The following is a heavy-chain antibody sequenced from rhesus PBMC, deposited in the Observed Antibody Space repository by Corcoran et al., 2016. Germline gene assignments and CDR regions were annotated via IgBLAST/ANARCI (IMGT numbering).Heavy chain of an antibody. Sequence: EVQLVETGGGLVQPGGSLKLSCAASGFTFSSYGMSWVRQAPGKGLEWVSAIKSGGGSTYYADDVKGRFTISRDNSKNTLSLQMNSLRAEDTAVYYCAKGDGLDSWGQGVVVTVSS. CDR1: GFTFSSYG. V-gene: IGHV3S5*01. CDR3: AKGDGLDS. J-gene: IGHJ6*01. CDR2: IKSGGGST.